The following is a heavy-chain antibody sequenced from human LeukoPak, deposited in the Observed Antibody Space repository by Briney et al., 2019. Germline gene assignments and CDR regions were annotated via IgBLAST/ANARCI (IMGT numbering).Heavy chain of an antibody. CDR3: AGYVSSGRRDAFDI. CDR2: INPDGSQK. V-gene: IGHV3-7*01. D-gene: IGHD3-22*01. Sequence: GGSLRLSCAASGFTVSLYWMTWVRQSPGKGLEWVADINPDGSQKYSVDSVKGRFTISRDNAENSLFLQMNSLRAEDTAVYYCAGYVSSGRRDAFDIWGQGTMVTVSS. CDR1: GFTVSLYW. J-gene: IGHJ3*02.